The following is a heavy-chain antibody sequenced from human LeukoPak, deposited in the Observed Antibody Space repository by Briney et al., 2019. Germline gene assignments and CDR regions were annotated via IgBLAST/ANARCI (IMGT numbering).Heavy chain of an antibody. V-gene: IGHV4-39*01. Sequence: PSETLSLTCTVSGGSISSSPYYWGWIRQPPGKGLEWIGNIYYSGSTYYNPSLKTRVTISVDTSKNQFSLKLTSVTAADTAVYYCARHASVDGNWPRPLDYWGQGSLVTVSS. CDR2: IYYSGST. J-gene: IGHJ4*02. CDR1: GGSISSSPYY. CDR3: ARHASVDGNWPRPLDY. D-gene: IGHD6-19*01.